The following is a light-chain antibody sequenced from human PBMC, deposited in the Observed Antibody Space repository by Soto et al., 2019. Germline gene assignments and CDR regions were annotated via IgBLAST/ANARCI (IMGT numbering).Light chain of an antibody. CDR2: AAS. V-gene: IGKV1-9*01. J-gene: IGKJ5*01. Sequence: DIQLTQSPSFLSASVGDRVTITCRASQDISDYLAWYQQRPGKAPKLLIYAASNLQSGVPSRFSGSGSGTEFTLTISCLQSEDFATYYCQQYYDYPITFGQGTRLEIK. CDR3: QQYYDYPIT. CDR1: QDISDY.